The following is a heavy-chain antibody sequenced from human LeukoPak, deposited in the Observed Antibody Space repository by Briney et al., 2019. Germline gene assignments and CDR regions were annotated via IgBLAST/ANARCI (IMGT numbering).Heavy chain of an antibody. CDR1: GFIFSSYA. D-gene: IGHD3-10*01. Sequence: GGSLRLSCAASGFIFSSYAMSWVRQAPGEGLEWVSAIGGIVGKTYYADSVKGRFTISRDNSKNTLYLQMNSLRAEDAAVYYCAKDLRYSGGQGTLVTVSS. J-gene: IGHJ4*02. V-gene: IGHV3-23*01. CDR2: IGGIVGKT. CDR3: AKDLRYS.